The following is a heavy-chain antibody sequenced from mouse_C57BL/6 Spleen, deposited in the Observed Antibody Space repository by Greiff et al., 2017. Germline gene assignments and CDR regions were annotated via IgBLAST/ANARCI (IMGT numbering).Heavy chain of an antibody. Sequence: QVQLQQSGPELVKPGASVKISCKASGYAFSSSWMNWVKQRPGKGLEWIGRIYPGDGDTNYNGKFKGKATLTADKSSSTAYMQLSSLTSEDSAVYFCARSKGFLTGSVAYWGQGTLVTVSA. J-gene: IGHJ3*01. CDR2: IYPGDGDT. CDR3: ARSKGFLTGSVAY. CDR1: GYAFSSSW. V-gene: IGHV1-82*01. D-gene: IGHD4-1*01.